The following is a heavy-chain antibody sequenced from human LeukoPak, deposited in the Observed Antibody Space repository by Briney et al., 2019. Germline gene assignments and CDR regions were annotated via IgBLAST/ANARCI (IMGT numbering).Heavy chain of an antibody. J-gene: IGHJ5*02. CDR3: TRDSGTYNWFDP. Sequence: GGSLRLSCAASGFTVSNSYLSWVRQAPGKGLEWVGQIDKKDKGYATATAYAASVKGRFTISRDDSINTAYLQMKSLKTEDTALYYCTRDSGTYNWFDPWGQGTLVTVSS. CDR1: GFTVSNSY. D-gene: IGHD1-26*01. CDR2: IDKKDKGYATAT. V-gene: IGHV3-73*01.